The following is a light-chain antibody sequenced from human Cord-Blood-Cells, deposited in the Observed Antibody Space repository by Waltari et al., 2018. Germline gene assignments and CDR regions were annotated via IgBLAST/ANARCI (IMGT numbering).Light chain of an antibody. CDR2: YDD. Sequence: QSVLTQPPSVSEAPRQRVTISCSGSSSNIGNNAVNWYQQLPGKPPNLLNYYDDLLPSGVSDRFSGSKSGTSASLAISGLQTADEADYYCAAWDDSLNGPVFGGGTKLTVL. J-gene: IGLJ3*02. CDR3: AAWDDSLNGPV. CDR1: SSNIGNNA. V-gene: IGLV1-36*01.